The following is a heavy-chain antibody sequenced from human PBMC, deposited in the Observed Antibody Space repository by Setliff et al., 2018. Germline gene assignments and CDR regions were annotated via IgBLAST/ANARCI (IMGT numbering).Heavy chain of an antibody. CDR3: SRFGLYYEAVYGGGDYYYYGMDV. CDR1: VYTLTELS. Sequence: ASVKVSCKVSVYTLTELSRHWVRQAPGKGLEWMGGFDPEDGETIYAQKFKGRVTMTEDTSTDTAYMELSSLRSEDTAVYYCSRFGLYYEAVYGGGDYYYYGMDVWGQGTTVTVSS. V-gene: IGHV1-24*01. J-gene: IGHJ6*02. D-gene: IGHD3-16*01. CDR2: FDPEDGET.